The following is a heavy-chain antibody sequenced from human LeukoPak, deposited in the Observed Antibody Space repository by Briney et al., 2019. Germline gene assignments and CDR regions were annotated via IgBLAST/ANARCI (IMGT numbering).Heavy chain of an antibody. CDR2: IYYSGRT. J-gene: IGHJ5*02. CDR1: GGSVSGYY. Sequence: PSETLSLTCTVSGGSVSGYYWSWIRQPPGKGLEWIGYIYYSGRTNYNTSLKSRVTISVDTSENQFSLKLTSVTAADTAVYYCARDREYSSSGLVWFDPWGHGILVTVSS. CDR3: ARDREYSSSGLVWFDP. D-gene: IGHD6-6*01. V-gene: IGHV4-59*02.